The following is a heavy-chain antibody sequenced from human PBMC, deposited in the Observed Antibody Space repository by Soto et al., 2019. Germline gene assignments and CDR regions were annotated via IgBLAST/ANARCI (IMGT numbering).Heavy chain of an antibody. V-gene: IGHV4-34*01. J-gene: IGHJ5*02. CDR1: GGSFSDYI. Sequence: SATLSLTCDVYGGSFSDYIWTWIRQTPGKGLQWIGQINHSGSANYNPSLKSRVTISVDTSKNQFSLKLSSVTAADTAVYYCARGRGIAVARRWFDPWGQGTLVTVSS. D-gene: IGHD6-19*01. CDR3: ARGRGIAVARRWFDP. CDR2: INHSGSA.